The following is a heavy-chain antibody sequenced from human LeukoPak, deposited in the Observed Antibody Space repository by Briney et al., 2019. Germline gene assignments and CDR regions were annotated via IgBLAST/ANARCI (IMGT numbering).Heavy chain of an antibody. J-gene: IGHJ3*02. CDR1: GFTFSSYS. V-gene: IGHV3-21*01. D-gene: IGHD2-8*01. CDR2: ISSSSSYI. CDR3: ARDGLRYCTNGVCSDAFDI. Sequence: GGSLRLSCAASGFTFSSYSMNWVRQAPGKGLEWVSSISSSSSYIYYADSVKGRFTISRDNAKNSLYLQMNSLRAEDTAVYYCARDGLRYCTNGVCSDAFDIWGQGTMVTVSS.